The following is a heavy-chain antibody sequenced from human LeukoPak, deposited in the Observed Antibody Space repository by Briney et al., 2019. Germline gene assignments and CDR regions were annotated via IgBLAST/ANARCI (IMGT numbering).Heavy chain of an antibody. J-gene: IGHJ4*02. Sequence: ASVKVSCKVSGYTLTELFMHWVRQAPGKGLEWMGGFDPEDVETIYAQKFQGRVTMTEDTSTDTAYMELSSLRSEDTAVYYCATPGGWYRMYYFDYWGQGTLVTVSS. CDR1: GYTLTELF. CDR2: FDPEDVET. D-gene: IGHD6-19*01. V-gene: IGHV1-24*01. CDR3: ATPGGWYRMYYFDY.